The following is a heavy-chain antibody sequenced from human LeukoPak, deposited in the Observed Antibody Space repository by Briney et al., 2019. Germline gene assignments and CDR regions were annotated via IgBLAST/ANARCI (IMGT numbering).Heavy chain of an antibody. CDR1: GGSINGCY. CDR2: IYYTGST. V-gene: IGHV4-59*12. D-gene: IGHD3-16*01. Sequence: SGTLSLTRTVSGGSINGCYWSWIRQSPGKGLESLGYIYYTGSTNYNPPLKSRVTMSVDTSRNQFSLKLSSVTAADTAVYYCARDLWYYDYVWGGTAFDIWGQGTMVTVSS. CDR3: ARDLWYYDYVWGGTAFDI. J-gene: IGHJ3*02.